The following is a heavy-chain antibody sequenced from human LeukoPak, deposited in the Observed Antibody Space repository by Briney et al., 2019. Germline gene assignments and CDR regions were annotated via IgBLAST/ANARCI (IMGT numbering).Heavy chain of an antibody. CDR2: IYYSGST. D-gene: IGHD3-10*01. V-gene: IGHV4-59*01. Sequence: SETRSLTCTVSGGSISSYYWSWIRQLPGKGLEWIGYIYYSGSTNYNPSLKSRVTISVDTSKNQFSLKLSSVTAADTAVYYCARGAGALLWFGELVGSSSDWFDPWGQGTLVSVSS. CDR1: GGSISSYY. CDR3: ARGAGALLWFGELVGSSSDWFDP. J-gene: IGHJ5*02.